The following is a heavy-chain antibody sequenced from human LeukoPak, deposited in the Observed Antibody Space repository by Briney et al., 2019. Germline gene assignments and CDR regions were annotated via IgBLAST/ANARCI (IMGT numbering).Heavy chain of an antibody. CDR1: GFTFSSYG. CDR3: AKGGGYEAQYYYYYLDV. Sequence: GGSLRLSCAASGFTFSSYGMHWVRQAPGKGLEWVAFIRYDGSNKYYADSVKGRFTISRDNSMNTLYLQMKSLRAEDTAVYYCAKGGGYEAQYYYYYLDVWGKGTTVTISS. CDR2: IRYDGSNK. J-gene: IGHJ6*03. V-gene: IGHV3-30*02. D-gene: IGHD5-12*01.